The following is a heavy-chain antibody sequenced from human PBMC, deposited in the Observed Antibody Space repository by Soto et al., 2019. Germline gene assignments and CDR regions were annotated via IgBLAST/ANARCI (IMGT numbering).Heavy chain of an antibody. Sequence: PGESLKISWKGSGYSFTRYWLSWVRQMPGKGLEWMGRIDPSDSYTNYTPSFQGHVTISADKSISTAYLQWSSLKASDTAMYYCARQGFFSSTSSYPNWFYPCGQRTLVTVS. CDR1: GYSFTRYW. J-gene: IGHJ5*01. D-gene: IGHD2-2*01. V-gene: IGHV5-10-1*01. CDR3: ARQGFFSSTSSYPNWFYP. CDR2: IDPSDSYT.